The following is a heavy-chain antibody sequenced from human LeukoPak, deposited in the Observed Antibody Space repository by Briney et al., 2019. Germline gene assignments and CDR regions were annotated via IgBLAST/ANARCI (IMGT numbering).Heavy chain of an antibody. CDR2: IYPGDSDT. V-gene: IGHV5-51*01. CDR3: ATGRYYYDSSGYYYGAQFDY. CDR1: GYSFTSYW. D-gene: IGHD3-22*01. J-gene: IGHJ4*02. Sequence: GESLKISCKGSGYSFTSYWIGWVRQMPGKGLEWMEIIYPGDSDTRYSPSFQGQVTISADKSISTAYLQWSSLKASDTAMYYCATGRYYYDSSGYYYGAQFDYWGQGTLVTVSS.